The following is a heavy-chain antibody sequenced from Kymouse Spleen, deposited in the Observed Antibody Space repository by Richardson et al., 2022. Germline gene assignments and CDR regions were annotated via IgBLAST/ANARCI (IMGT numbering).Heavy chain of an antibody. CDR2: INHSGST. CDR3: ARGVLLWFGELSYWFDP. D-gene: IGHD3-10*01. V-gene: IGHV4-34*01. Sequence: QVQLQQWGAGLLKPSETLSLTCAVYGGSFSGYYWSWIRQPPGKGLEWIGEINHSGSTNYNPSLKSRVTISVDTSKNQFSLKLSSVTAADTAVYYCARGVLLWFGELSYWFDPWGQGTLVTVSS. CDR1: GGSFSGYY. J-gene: IGHJ5*02.